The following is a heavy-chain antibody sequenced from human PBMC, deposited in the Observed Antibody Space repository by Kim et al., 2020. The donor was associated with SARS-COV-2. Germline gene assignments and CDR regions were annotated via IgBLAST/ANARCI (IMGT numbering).Heavy chain of an antibody. CDR2: ISSKANNYAT. J-gene: IGHJ4*02. D-gene: IGHD1-26*01. V-gene: IGHV3-73*01. CDR3: SRQGATTDY. CDR1: GFTFSGST. Sequence: GGSLRLSCVASGFTFSGSTMHWVRQASGKGLEWVGRISSKANNYATAHAASVEGRFTISRDDSENTAYLQMNSLKTGDSAVYYCSRQGATTDYWGQGTLVTVSS.